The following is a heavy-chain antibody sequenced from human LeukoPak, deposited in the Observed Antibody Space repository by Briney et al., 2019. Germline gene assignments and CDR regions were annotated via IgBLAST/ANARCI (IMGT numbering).Heavy chain of an antibody. V-gene: IGHV1-46*01. CDR3: ARDNSVGDNAWWFDP. CDR2: INPAGGST. D-gene: IGHD1-26*01. J-gene: IGHJ5*02. CDR1: GYTFTSYY. Sequence: ASVKVSCKASGYTFTSYYMHWVRQAPGQGLEWMGLINPAGGSTGYAQKFQGRVTMTRDMSTSTDYMELSSLRSEDTAIYYCARDNSVGDNAWWFDPWGQGTLATVSS.